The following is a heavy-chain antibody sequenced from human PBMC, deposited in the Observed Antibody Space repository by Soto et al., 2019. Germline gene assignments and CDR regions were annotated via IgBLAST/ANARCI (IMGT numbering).Heavy chain of an antibody. J-gene: IGHJ5*02. Sequence: GGSLRLSCAASGFTFSSYAMTWVRQAPGKGLQWVSAISGGGGSTYHADSVRGRFTISRDNSKNTLYLQMNSLRAEDTAIYYCAKIAYYDILGGSRKYSWFDPWGQGTLVTVSS. D-gene: IGHD3-9*01. CDR3: AKIAYYDILGGSRKYSWFDP. CDR2: ISGGGGST. CDR1: GFTFSSYA. V-gene: IGHV3-23*01.